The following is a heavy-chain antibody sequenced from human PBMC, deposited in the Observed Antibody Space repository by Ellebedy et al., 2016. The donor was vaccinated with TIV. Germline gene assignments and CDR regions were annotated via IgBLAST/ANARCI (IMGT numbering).Heavy chain of an antibody. D-gene: IGHD4-23*01. Sequence: PGGSLRLSCAASGFTFSRHYMHWVRQAPGKGRVWVSRIKDDGSETSYVDSVKGRFIISRDNAKNTLYLQMNSRRVEDTAMYYCARDGAVPGGKGDYWGQGTLVIVSS. J-gene: IGHJ4*02. CDR3: ARDGAVPGGKGDY. V-gene: IGHV3-74*01. CDR2: IKDDGSET. CDR1: GFTFSRHY.